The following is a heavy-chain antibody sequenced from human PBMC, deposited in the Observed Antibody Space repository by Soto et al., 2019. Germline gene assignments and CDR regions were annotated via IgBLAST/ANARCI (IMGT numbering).Heavy chain of an antibody. CDR1: GGSISSSSYY. V-gene: IGHV4-39*01. D-gene: IGHD3-10*01. CDR3: ARLQGEYYYYGMDV. CDR2: IYYSGST. J-gene: IGHJ6*02. Sequence: QLQLQESGPGLVKPSETLSLTCTVSGGSISSSSYYWGWIRQPPGKGLEWIGSIYYSGSTYYNPSLKSRVTIAVDTSKNQCSLKLSSVTAADTAVYYCARLQGEYYYYGMDVWGQGTTVTVSS.